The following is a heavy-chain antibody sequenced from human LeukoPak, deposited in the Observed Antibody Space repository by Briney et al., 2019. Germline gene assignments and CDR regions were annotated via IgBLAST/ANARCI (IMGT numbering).Heavy chain of an antibody. CDR2: INSDGSST. Sequence: PGRSLRLSCAASGFTFSNYGMHWVRQAPGKGLVWVSPINSDGSSTSYADSVKGRFTISRDNAKNTLSLQMNSLRAEDTAVYYCARVGGSNAFDIWGQGTMVIVSS. D-gene: IGHD1-26*01. CDR1: GFTFSNYG. J-gene: IGHJ3*02. CDR3: ARVGGSNAFDI. V-gene: IGHV3-74*01.